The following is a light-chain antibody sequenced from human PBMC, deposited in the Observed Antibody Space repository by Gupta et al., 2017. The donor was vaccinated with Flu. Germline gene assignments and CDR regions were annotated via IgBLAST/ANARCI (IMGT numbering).Light chain of an antibody. Sequence: DIQMTHSPSTLSASVGDRVTITCWASQSVSGWLVWYRQKPGKAPKLLIYKASTLASGVPSRLSGSGFGTEFTLTISSLQPDDFAIYYCQQYSNFSRTFGQGTKVEIK. CDR3: QQYSNFSRT. CDR2: KAS. J-gene: IGKJ1*01. V-gene: IGKV1-5*03. CDR1: QSVSGW.